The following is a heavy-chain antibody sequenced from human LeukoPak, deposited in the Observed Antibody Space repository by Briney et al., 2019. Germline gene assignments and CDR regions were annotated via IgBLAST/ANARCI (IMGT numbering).Heavy chain of an antibody. Sequence: GASVKVSCKVSGYTLTELSMHWVRQAPGKGVEWMGGFDPEDGETIYAQKFQGRVTMTEDTSTDTAYMELSSLRSEDTAVYYCATVGRYCTNGVCYLDNWFDPWGQGTLVTVSS. CDR1: GYTLTELS. D-gene: IGHD2-8*01. CDR2: FDPEDGET. J-gene: IGHJ5*02. V-gene: IGHV1-24*01. CDR3: ATVGRYCTNGVCYLDNWFDP.